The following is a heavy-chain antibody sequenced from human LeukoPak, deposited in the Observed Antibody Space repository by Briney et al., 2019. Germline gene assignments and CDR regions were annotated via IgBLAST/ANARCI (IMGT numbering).Heavy chain of an antibody. CDR3: ARANVPRELDDMTTGPAGTWTGEYYFDY. V-gene: IGHV1-18*01. CDR2: VSGNNGNT. D-gene: IGHD4-17*01. J-gene: IGHJ4*02. CDR1: GYTFTTYG. Sequence: ASVKVSCKASGYTFTTYGISWVRQAPGQGLEWMGWVSGNNGNTNYAQKLQGRVTMTTDTSTSTAYMELRSLRSDDTAVYYCARANVPRELDDMTTGPAGTWTGEYYFDYWGQGTLVTVSS.